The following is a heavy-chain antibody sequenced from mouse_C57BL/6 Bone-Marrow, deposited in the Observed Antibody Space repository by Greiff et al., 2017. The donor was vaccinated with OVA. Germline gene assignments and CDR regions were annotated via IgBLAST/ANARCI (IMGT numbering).Heavy chain of an antibody. CDR3: AREGLLRTLYYFDY. D-gene: IGHD1-1*01. Sequence: QVQLQQSGAELVKPGASVKMSCKASGYTFTSYWITWVKQRPGQGLEWIGDIYPGSGSTNYNEKFKSKATLTVDTSSSTAYMQLSSLTSEDSAVYYCAREGLLRTLYYFDYWGQGTTLTVSS. CDR1: GYTFTSYW. J-gene: IGHJ2*01. CDR2: IYPGSGST. V-gene: IGHV1-55*01.